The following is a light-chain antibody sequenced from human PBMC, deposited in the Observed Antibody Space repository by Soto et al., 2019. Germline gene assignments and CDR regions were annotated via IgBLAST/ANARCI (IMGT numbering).Light chain of an antibody. CDR2: FAF. Sequence: DIQMTQSPSSVSHSVVDRVAITCRSIHDINSRLAWYQKRPGKAPKLLIYFAFNWESGVPSRLIGCGYRTNFTPTITLLQPENFAIYYFHQGDRXPRTCGVWAKV. CDR3: HQGDRXPRT. V-gene: IGKV1-12*01. CDR1: HDINSR. J-gene: IGKJ4*01.